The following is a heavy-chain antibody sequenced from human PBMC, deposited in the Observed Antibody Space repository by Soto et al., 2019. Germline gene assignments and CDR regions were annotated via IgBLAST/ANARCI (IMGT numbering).Heavy chain of an antibody. CDR1: GGSSSGYY. J-gene: IGHJ4*02. CDR2: INHSGST. CDR3: ARSRHHFWSAPIPTY. V-gene: IGHV4-34*01. D-gene: IGHD3-3*02. Sequence: LSLTCAVYGGSSSGYYWSWIRQPPGKGLEWIGEINHSGSTNYNPSLKSRVTISVDTSKNQFSLKLSSVTAADTAVYYCARSRHHFWSAPIPTYWGQGTLVTVSS.